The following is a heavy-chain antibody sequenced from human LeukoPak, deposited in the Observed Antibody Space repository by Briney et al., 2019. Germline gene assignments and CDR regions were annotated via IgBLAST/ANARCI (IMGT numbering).Heavy chain of an antibody. CDR1: GVSISSYY. J-gene: IGHJ4*02. CDR3: AGDRYYYDSSGYLFDY. D-gene: IGHD3-22*01. Sequence: PSETLSLTCTVSGVSISSYYWSWIRQPAGKGLEWIGRSGSTNYNPSLKSRVTMSVDTSKNQFSLKLSSVTAADTAVYYCAGDRYYYDSSGYLFDYWGQGTLVTVSS. CDR2: SGST. V-gene: IGHV4-4*07.